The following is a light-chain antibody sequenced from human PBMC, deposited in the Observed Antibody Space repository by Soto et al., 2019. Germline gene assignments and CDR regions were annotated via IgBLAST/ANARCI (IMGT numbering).Light chain of an antibody. CDR2: GAS. V-gene: IGKV3-20*01. CDR1: QSVSSSY. CDR3: HQYESSPQT. Sequence: EIVLTQSPGTLSLSPGERATLSCRASQSVSSSYLAWYQQKPGQAPRLLIYGASSRATGIPDRFSGSGSGTDFTLTISRLEPEDFAVYYCHQYESSPQTFGQGAKV. J-gene: IGKJ1*01.